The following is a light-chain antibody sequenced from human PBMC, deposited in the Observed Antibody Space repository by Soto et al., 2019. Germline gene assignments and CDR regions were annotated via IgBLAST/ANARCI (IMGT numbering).Light chain of an antibody. CDR3: QQSYNTPYT. CDR2: GSF. CDR1: QSISSF. Sequence: DIQMTQSPSSLSVSVGDRVTITCRASQSISSFLHWYQQKPGKAPNLLIYGSFNVQSGVPSRFSGSGSGRDFTLIISGLQPEDFATYYCQQSYNTPYTVGQGTKLEIK. J-gene: IGKJ2*01. V-gene: IGKV1-39*01.